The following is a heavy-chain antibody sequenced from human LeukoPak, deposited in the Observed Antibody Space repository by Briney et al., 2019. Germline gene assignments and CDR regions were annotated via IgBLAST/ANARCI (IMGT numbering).Heavy chain of an antibody. J-gene: IGHJ4*02. CDR2: IYPGDYET. CDR3: ARRDYYGSGSYWGAFDY. V-gene: IGHV5-51*01. CDR1: GYSFSNYW. Sequence: GESLKISCEGSGYSFSNYWIGWVRQMPGKGLEWMGIIYPGDYETRYSPSFQGLVTISVDKSISTAYLQWSSLKASDTAIYYCARRDYYGSGSYWGAFDYWGQGTLVTVSS. D-gene: IGHD3-10*01.